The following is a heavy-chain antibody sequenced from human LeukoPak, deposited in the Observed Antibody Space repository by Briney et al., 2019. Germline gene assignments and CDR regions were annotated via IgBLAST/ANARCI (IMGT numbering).Heavy chain of an antibody. CDR1: GFTFSSYS. Sequence: GGSLRLSRAASGFTFSSYSMNWVRQAPGKGLEWVAAILYDGSKKYYADSVKGRFSIYRDNSNYTLYLQMNSLRTEDTALYYCANFEGSSQAFHIWGQGTLVTVSS. J-gene: IGHJ3*02. V-gene: IGHV3-30*18. CDR3: ANFEGSSQAFHI. CDR2: ILYDGSKK. D-gene: IGHD6-13*01.